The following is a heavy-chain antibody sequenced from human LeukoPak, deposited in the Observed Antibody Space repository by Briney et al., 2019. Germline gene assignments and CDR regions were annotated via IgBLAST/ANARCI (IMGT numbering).Heavy chain of an antibody. Sequence: ASVKVPCKASGYTFTSYAMHWVRQAPGQRLEWMGWINAGNGNTKYSQKFQGRVTITRDTSASTAYMELSSLRSEDTAVYYCAREGGVVPAALKPYYYYGMDVWGQGTTVTVSS. CDR1: GYTFTSYA. CDR3: AREGGVVPAALKPYYYYGMDV. CDR2: INAGNGNT. J-gene: IGHJ6*02. D-gene: IGHD2-2*01. V-gene: IGHV1-3*01.